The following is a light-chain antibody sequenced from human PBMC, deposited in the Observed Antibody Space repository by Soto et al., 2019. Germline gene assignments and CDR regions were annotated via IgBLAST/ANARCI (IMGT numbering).Light chain of an antibody. Sequence: QSALTQPRSVSGSPGQSVTISCTGTNSDVGGYNYVSWYQQHPGKAPKLMIYDVRQRPSGVPDRFSGSKSDNTASLTISGLQAEDEADYYCCAYAGSSTHYVFGTGTKLTVL. CDR1: NSDVGGYNY. V-gene: IGLV2-11*01. J-gene: IGLJ1*01. CDR2: DVR. CDR3: CAYAGSSTHYV.